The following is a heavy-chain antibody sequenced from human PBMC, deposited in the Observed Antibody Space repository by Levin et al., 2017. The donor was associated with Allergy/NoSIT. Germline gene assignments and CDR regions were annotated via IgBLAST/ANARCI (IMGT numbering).Heavy chain of an antibody. J-gene: IGHJ4*02. CDR2: ISYDGNKK. D-gene: IGHD6-25*01. CDR3: VRGGEDFDY. V-gene: IGHV3-30*03. CDR1: GFTFNTYG. Sequence: GGSLRLSCAASGFTFNTYGIHWVRQGPGKGLEWVAVISYDGNKKDYGDSVKGRFTISRDNSKNTVFLQMTSLRPQDTATYYCVRGGEDFDYWGQGTLVTVSS.